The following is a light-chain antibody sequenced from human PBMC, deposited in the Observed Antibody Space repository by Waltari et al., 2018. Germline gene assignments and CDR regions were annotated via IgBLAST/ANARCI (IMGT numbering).Light chain of an antibody. J-gene: IGLJ3*02. Sequence: QSALTQPASVSGSPGQSITLSCTGPSSDVGMSNYFPGYQQRPGKAPNLLIYEVNKRPSGASNRFSGSKSGNTASLTISGLQAEDEADYHCCSYAGSSTFVVFGGGTKVTVL. CDR2: EVN. V-gene: IGLV2-23*02. CDR3: CSYAGSSTFVV. CDR1: SSDVGMSNY.